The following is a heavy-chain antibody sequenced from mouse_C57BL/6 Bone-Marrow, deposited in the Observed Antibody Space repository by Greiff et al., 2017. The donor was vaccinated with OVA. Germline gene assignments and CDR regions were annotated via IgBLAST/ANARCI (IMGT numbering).Heavy chain of an antibody. J-gene: IGHJ2*01. CDR1: GYTFTDYY. CDR3: ARGGDSPFDY. CDR2: IYPGSGNT. D-gene: IGHD2-12*01. V-gene: IGHV1-76*01. Sequence: QVQLQQSGAELVRPGASVKLSCKASGYTFTDYYINWVKQRPGQGLEWIARIYPGSGNTYYNEKFKGKATLTAEKSSSTAYMQLSSLTSEDSAVYFCARGGDSPFDYWGQGTTLTVSS.